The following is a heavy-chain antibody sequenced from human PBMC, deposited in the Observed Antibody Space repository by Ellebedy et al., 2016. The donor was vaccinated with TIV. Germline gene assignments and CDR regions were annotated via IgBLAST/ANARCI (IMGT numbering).Heavy chain of an antibody. CDR1: GGSISSSSYY. CDR2: IYFSGST. V-gene: IGHV4-39*01. D-gene: IGHD3-22*01. Sequence: MPSETLSLTCTVSGGSISSSSYYWGWIRHPPGKGLEWIGSIYFSGSTYYNPSLKSRVTTSVNTSKNPFSLKLSSVTAADTAVYYCARHAAYYDSSGYSGYYFDYWGQGTLVTVSS. J-gene: IGHJ4*02. CDR3: ARHAAYYDSSGYSGYYFDY.